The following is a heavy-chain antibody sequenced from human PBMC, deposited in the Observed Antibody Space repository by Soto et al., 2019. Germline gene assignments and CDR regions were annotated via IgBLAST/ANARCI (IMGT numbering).Heavy chain of an antibody. CDR3: ARAPGGPDGPGDY. J-gene: IGHJ4*02. CDR2: INAGNGNT. D-gene: IGHD2-15*01. V-gene: IGHV1-3*01. CDR1: GYTFTSYA. Sequence: QVQLVQSGAEVKKPGASVKVSCKASGYTFTSYAMHWVRQAPGQRLEWMGWINAGNGNTKFSQKFQGRVTITRDTSASTAYMELGSLRSEDTAVYYWARAPGGPDGPGDYWGQGTLVTVSS.